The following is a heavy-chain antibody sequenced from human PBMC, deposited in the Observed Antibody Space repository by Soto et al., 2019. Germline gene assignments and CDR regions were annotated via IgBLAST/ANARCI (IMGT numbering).Heavy chain of an antibody. D-gene: IGHD2-2*01. V-gene: IGHV3-NL1*01. CDR3: ARGASGDQPNGHFGLDV. CDR1: GFRVGLHD. J-gene: IGHJ6*02. Sequence: GGSLRLSCVVSGFRVGLHDIHWVRQSPGKGLDWVAVFYKIGQRTSLAESVRGRFVVSRDTFKHAVYLQLRALTVADTGLYFCARGASGDQPNGHFGLDVWGPGTSVTVSS. CDR2: FYKIGQRT.